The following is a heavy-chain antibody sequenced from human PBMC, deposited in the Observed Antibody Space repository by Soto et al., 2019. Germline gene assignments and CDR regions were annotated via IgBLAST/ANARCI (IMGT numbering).Heavy chain of an antibody. V-gene: IGHV3-33*01. CDR1: GFSFSYSG. D-gene: IGHD3-22*01. CDR3: ARDPGTGYYDSSGYYYD. CDR2: IWYDGSNK. J-gene: IGHJ4*02. Sequence: GGSLRLSCAASGFSFSYSGMHWVRQAPGKGLEWVAIIWYDGSNKYYRDSVKGRFTISRDNSNNTLYLQMNSLRAEDTAVYYCARDPGTGYYDSSGYYYDWGQGTLVTVSS.